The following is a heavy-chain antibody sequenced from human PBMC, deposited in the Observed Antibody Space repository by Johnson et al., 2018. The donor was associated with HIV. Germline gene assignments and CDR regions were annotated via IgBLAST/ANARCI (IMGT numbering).Heavy chain of an antibody. CDR3: AKGASKWELRSPAFDI. CDR2: ISYDGSNK. Sequence: QMLLVESGGGVVQPGRSLRLSCAASGFTFSDYGMHWVRQAPGKGLEWVAVISYDGSNKYYADSVKGRFTISRDNSKNTLYLQMNSLRAEDTEVYYCAKGASKWELRSPAFDIWGQGTMVTVSS. D-gene: IGHD1-26*01. J-gene: IGHJ3*02. CDR1: GFTFSDYG. V-gene: IGHV3-30*18.